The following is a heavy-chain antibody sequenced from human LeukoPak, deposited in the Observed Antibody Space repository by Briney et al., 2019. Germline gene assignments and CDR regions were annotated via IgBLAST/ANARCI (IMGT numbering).Heavy chain of an antibody. Sequence: GGSLRLSCAASGFTFSRHAMHWVRQAPGKGLEWVAVISYDGSNKYYADSVKGRFTISRDNSKNTLYLQMNSLRTEDTTVFYCARENRGQHHFDYWGQGTLVTVSS. CDR3: ARENRGQHHFDY. CDR2: ISYDGSNK. V-gene: IGHV3-30-3*01. CDR1: GFTFSRHA. J-gene: IGHJ4*02.